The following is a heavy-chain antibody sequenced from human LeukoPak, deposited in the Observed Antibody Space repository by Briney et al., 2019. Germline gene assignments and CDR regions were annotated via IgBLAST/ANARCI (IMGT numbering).Heavy chain of an antibody. V-gene: IGHV3-9*01. CDR1: GFTFDDYA. Sequence: PGGSLRLSCAASGFTFDDYAMHWVRQAPGKGLEWVSGISWNSGSIGYADSVKGRFTISRDNAKNSLYLQMNSLRAEDTAVYYCARVWWQQPEYWGQGTLVTVSS. D-gene: IGHD2-15*01. CDR2: ISWNSGSI. CDR3: ARVWWQQPEY. J-gene: IGHJ4*02.